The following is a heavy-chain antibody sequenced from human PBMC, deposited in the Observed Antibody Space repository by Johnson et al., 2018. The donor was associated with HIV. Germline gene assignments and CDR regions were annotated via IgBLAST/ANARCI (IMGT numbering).Heavy chain of an antibody. J-gene: IGHJ3*02. CDR2: ISGSGGST. CDR1: GFTFSSYA. Sequence: VQLVESGGGLVQPGGSLRLSCAASGFTFSSYAMSWVRQAPGKGLEWVSAISGSGGSTYYADSVKGRFTISRANSKNTRYLQMNSLRAEDTAVYYCAKALRITMVQVYHRGGDAFDIWGQGTMVTVSS. CDR3: AKALRITMVQVYHRGGDAFDI. D-gene: IGHD3-10*01. V-gene: IGHV3-23*04.